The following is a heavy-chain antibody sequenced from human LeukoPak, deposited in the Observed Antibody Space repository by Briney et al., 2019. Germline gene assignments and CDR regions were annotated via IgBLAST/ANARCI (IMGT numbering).Heavy chain of an antibody. D-gene: IGHD3-10*01. CDR2: IYTSGST. J-gene: IGHJ3*02. Sequence: SETLSLTCTVSGGSISSYYWSWIRQPPGKGLEWIGYIYTSGSTNYNPSLKSRVTISVDTSKNQFSLKLSSVTAADTAVYYCAREPIYGSGSYYLIDAFDIWGQGTMVTVSS. V-gene: IGHV4-4*09. CDR3: AREPIYGSGSYYLIDAFDI. CDR1: GGSISSYY.